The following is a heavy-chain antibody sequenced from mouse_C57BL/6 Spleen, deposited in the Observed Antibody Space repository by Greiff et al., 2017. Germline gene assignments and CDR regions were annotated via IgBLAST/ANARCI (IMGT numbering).Heavy chain of an antibody. CDR1: GYSFTDYN. CDR2: INTNYGTT. J-gene: IGHJ2*01. D-gene: IGHD1-1*01. Sequence: VQLQQSGPELVKPGASVKISCKASGYSFTDYNMNWVKQSNGKSLEWIGVINTNYGTTSYNQKFKGKATLTVDNSSSTAYMQLNSLTSEDSAVYYCARSEGSSSSWYFDYWGQGTTLTVSS. CDR3: ARSEGSSSSWYFDY. V-gene: IGHV1-39*01.